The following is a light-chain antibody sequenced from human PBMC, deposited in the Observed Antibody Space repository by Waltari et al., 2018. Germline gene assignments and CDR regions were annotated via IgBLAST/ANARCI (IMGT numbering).Light chain of an antibody. CDR3: QQTDSFPLT. V-gene: IGKV1-12*01. Sequence: DIQMTQSPSSVSASVGDRVTISCRASQDVSTWLAWYQQKPGKAPNLLIHGASSLQSGVPSRFSGSGSGTEFTLIINGLQPADFATFYCQQTDSFPLTFGGGTKVEIK. J-gene: IGKJ4*01. CDR2: GAS. CDR1: QDVSTW.